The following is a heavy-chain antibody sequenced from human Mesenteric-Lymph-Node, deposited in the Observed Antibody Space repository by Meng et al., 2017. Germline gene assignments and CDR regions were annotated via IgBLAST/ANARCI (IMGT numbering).Heavy chain of an antibody. D-gene: IGHD2-15*01. CDR1: GGSISSSSYY. V-gene: IGHV4-39*07. CDR2: IYYSGST. Sequence: SETLSLTCTVSGGSISSSSYYWGWIREPPGKGLEWIGSIYYSGSTYYHPSLKSRVTISVDTSKNQFSLKLSSVTAADTAVYYCARVARYCSGGSCYSNRRSYFDYWGQGTLVTVSS. CDR3: ARVARYCSGGSCYSNRRSYFDY. J-gene: IGHJ4*02.